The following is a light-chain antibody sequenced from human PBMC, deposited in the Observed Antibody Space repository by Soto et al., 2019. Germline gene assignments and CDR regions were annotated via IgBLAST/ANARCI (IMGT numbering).Light chain of an antibody. CDR1: QGISSY. V-gene: IGKV1-8*01. J-gene: IGKJ2*01. CDR3: QQYYSYPPTYT. CDR2: AAS. Sequence: AIRMTQSPSSFSASTGDRVTITCRASQGISSYLAWYQQKPGKAPKLLIYAASTLQSGVPSRFSGSGSGTDFTLTISCLQSEDFATYYCQQYYSYPPTYTCGQGTKLEIK.